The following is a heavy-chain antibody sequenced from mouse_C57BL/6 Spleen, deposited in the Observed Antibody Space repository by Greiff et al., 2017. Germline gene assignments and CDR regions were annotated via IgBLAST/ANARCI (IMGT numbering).Heavy chain of an antibody. CDR2: IYPGDGDT. V-gene: IGHV1-82*01. J-gene: IGHJ4*01. CDR1: GYAFSSSW. D-gene: IGHD2-2*01. CDR3: ARDGYDGMDY. Sequence: QVQLKESGPELVKPGASVKISCKASGYAFSSSWMNWVKQRPGKGLEWIGRIYPGDGDTNYNGKFKGKATLTADKSSSTAYMQLSSLTAEDSAVYFCARDGYDGMDYWGQGTSVTVSS.